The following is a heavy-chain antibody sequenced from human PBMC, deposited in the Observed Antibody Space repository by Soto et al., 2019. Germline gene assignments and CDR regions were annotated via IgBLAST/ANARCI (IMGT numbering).Heavy chain of an antibody. D-gene: IGHD2-2*01. CDR1: GGSISSGVYY. V-gene: IGHV4-31*03. Sequence: QVQLQESGPGLVKPSQTLSLTCTVSGGSISSGVYYWSWIRQHPGKGLELIGYIYYSWSTYYNPSLNSRVTISVDTSKNQCALKRSSVTAAVTAVYYCARDIVVVLAAKHWFDPCGQGTLVTVSS. CDR3: ARDIVVVLAAKHWFDP. J-gene: IGHJ5*02. CDR2: IYYSWST.